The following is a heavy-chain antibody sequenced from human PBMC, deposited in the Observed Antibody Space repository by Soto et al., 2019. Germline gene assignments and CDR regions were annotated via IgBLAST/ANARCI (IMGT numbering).Heavy chain of an antibody. D-gene: IGHD4-4*01. Sequence: PSETLSLTCTVSGGSISSSSYYWGWIRQPPGKGLEWIGSIYYSGSTYYNPSLKSRVTISVDTSKNQFSLKLSSVTAADTAVYYCASEPSNYDYYYYMDVWGKGTTVTVSS. J-gene: IGHJ6*03. CDR1: GGSISSSSYY. V-gene: IGHV4-39*01. CDR3: ASEPSNYDYYYYMDV. CDR2: IYYSGST.